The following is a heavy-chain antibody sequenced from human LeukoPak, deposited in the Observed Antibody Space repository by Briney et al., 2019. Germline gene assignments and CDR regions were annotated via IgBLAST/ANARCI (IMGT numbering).Heavy chain of an antibody. D-gene: IGHD3-16*02. CDR2: INHCRCST. J-gene: IGHJ5*02. V-gene: IGHV1-46*01. CDR3: ARAFVSGRDTFLYLDR. Sequence: GSLKVSCTASGYTFTSYNMHWVCQAPGQGLEWMGIINHCRCSTHYAQKLQGSPTETRHKSTSPVYMALSSQGSDDTPVYYCARAFVSGRDTFLYLDRWGQGALVTVSS. CDR1: GYTFTSYN.